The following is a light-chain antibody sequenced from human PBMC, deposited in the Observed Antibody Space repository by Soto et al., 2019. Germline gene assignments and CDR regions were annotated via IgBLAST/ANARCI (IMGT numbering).Light chain of an antibody. CDR3: CSHAGIYTAVL. Sequence: QSARTQPRSVSGSPGQSVTISCTGTSSDVGGHNFVSWYQQHPGKAPKFIIYDVSQRPSGVPDRFSGSKSGNTASLTISGLQAEDEADYYGCSHAGIYTAVLFGGGTKLTVL. V-gene: IGLV2-11*01. J-gene: IGLJ2*01. CDR2: DVS. CDR1: SSDVGGHNF.